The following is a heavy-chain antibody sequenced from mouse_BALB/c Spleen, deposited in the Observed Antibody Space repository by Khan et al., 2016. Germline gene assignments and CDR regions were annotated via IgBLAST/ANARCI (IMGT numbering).Heavy chain of an antibody. J-gene: IGHJ2*01. CDR1: GFTFSTYA. V-gene: IGHV5-6-5*01. CDR2: ISSGGYT. Sequence: EVELVESGGGLMKPGESLKLSCAASGFTFSTYAMSWVRKTPEKRLEWVASISSGGYTYYPDSMRGRFTISRDNAGNILYLQVSRLMSEDTAMSYCARDNYGNPFDYWGQGTTLTVSS. D-gene: IGHD1-1*01. CDR3: ARDNYGNPFDY.